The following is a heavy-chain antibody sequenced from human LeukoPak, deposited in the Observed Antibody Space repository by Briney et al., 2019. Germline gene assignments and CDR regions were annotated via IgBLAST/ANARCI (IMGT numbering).Heavy chain of an antibody. V-gene: IGHV3-23*01. Sequence: GGSLRLSCAASGFTFSSYSMNWVRQAPGKGLEWVSAISGSGGSTYYADSVKGRFTISRDNSKNTLYLQMNSLRAEDTAVYYCAKSSGTMVQGANWFDPWGQGTLVTVSS. CDR1: GFTFSSYS. D-gene: IGHD3-10*01. CDR3: AKSSGTMVQGANWFDP. CDR2: ISGSGGST. J-gene: IGHJ5*02.